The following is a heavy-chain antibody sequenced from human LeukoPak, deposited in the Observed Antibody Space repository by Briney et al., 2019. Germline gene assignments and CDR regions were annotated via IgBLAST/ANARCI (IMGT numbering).Heavy chain of an antibody. CDR1: GYTFTGYY. CDR3: ARGNLYGSGSTADWFDP. J-gene: IGHJ5*02. Sequence: GASVKVSCKASGYTFTGYYMHWVRQAAGQGLEWMGLINPNSGGTNYAQKFQGWVTMTRDTSISTAYMELSRLRSDDTAVYYCARGNLYGSGSTADWFDPWGQGTLVTVSS. V-gene: IGHV1-2*04. D-gene: IGHD3-10*01. CDR2: INPNSGGT.